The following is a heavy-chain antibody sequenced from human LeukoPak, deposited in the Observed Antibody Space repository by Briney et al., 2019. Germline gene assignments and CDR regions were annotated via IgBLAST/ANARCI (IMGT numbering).Heavy chain of an antibody. CDR1: GGSISSYY. J-gene: IGHJ4*02. CDR3: ARGSVLGSYTQVDY. V-gene: IGHV4-59*01. CDR2: IYYNGST. D-gene: IGHD1-26*01. Sequence: SETLSLTCTVSGGSISSYYWSWIRQPPGEGLEWIGYIYYNGSTNYNPSLKSLGTISVDTSKNQFSLKLSSVTAADTAVYYCARGSVLGSYTQVDYWGQGTLVTVSS.